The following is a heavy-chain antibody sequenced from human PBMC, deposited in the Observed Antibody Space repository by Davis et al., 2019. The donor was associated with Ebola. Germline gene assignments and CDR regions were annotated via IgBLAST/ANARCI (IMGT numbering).Heavy chain of an antibody. CDR3: TTVHVLRFLEWLLPHNWFDP. CDR1: GFTFSKHD. CDR2: LGTAGDT. Sequence: GGSLRLSCAASGFTFSKHDMHWVRQATGKGLEWVSGLGTAGDTYYPGSVKGRFTISRDNAKNSLYLQMNSLRAEDTAVYYCTTVHVLRFLEWLLPHNWFDPWGQGTLVTVSS. J-gene: IGHJ5*02. D-gene: IGHD3-3*01. V-gene: IGHV3-13*01.